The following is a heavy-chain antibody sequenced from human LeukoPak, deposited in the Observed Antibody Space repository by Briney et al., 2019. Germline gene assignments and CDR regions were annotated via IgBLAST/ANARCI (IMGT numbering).Heavy chain of an antibody. Sequence: SETLSLTCTVSGGSISSGGYYWSWIRQHPGKGLEWIGYIYYSGSTYYNPSLKSRVTISVDTSKNQFSLKLSSVTAADTAVYYCARGSIAVAGIWGQGTMVTVSS. CDR1: GGSISSGGYY. J-gene: IGHJ3*02. CDR2: IYYSGST. D-gene: IGHD6-19*01. V-gene: IGHV4-31*03. CDR3: ARGSIAVAGI.